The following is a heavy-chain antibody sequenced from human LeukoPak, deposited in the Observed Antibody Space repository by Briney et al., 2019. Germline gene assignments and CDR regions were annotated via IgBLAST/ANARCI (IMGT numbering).Heavy chain of an antibody. CDR1: GFTFSSYA. J-gene: IGHJ4*02. D-gene: IGHD6-13*01. CDR2: ISGSGGST. Sequence: PGGSLRLSCAASGFTFSSYAMSWVRQAPGKGLEWVSAISGSGGSTYYADSVKGRFTISRDNSKNTLYLQMNSLRAEDTAVYYCAKGIAAAGTKMYYFDYWGQGTLVTVSS. V-gene: IGHV3-23*01. CDR3: AKGIAAAGTKMYYFDY.